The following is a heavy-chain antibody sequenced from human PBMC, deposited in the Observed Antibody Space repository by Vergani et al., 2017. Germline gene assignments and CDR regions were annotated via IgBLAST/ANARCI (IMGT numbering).Heavy chain of an antibody. V-gene: IGHV1-2*02. J-gene: IGHJ5*02. CDR3: VRGGTFDWLST. D-gene: IGHD3-9*01. CDR2: ITPQNSGT. Sequence: QVQLVQSGAEVKKPGASVKVSCKASGYTFTSYYMHWVRQAPGQGLEWMGRITPQNSGTQYAEKFKGRVTMTRDTSITTAYMELTSLTSDDTAVYYCVRGGTFDWLSTWGQGTLVTVSS. CDR1: GYTFTSYY.